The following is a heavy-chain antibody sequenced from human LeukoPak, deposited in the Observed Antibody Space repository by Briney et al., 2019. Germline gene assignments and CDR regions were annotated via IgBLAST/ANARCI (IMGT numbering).Heavy chain of an antibody. D-gene: IGHD3-22*01. CDR1: GYTFTGYY. J-gene: IGHJ4*02. Sequence: ASVKVSCKSSGYTFTGYYMHWVRQRPGKGLEWMGWINPNSGGTNYAQKFQGRVTMTRDTSISTAYMELGRLRSDDTAVYYCTVNYYDSSGYYPRDYSFDYWGQGTLVTVSS. V-gene: IGHV1-2*02. CDR2: INPNSGGT. CDR3: TVNYYDSSGYYPRDYSFDY.